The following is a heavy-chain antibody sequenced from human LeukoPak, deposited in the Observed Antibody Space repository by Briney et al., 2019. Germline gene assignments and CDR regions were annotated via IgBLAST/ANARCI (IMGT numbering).Heavy chain of an antibody. Sequence: PGGSLRLSCAASGFTFSNYAMNWVRQAPGKGLEWVSTISGSGGSTYYADSVKGRFTISRDNSKSTLYLQMNSLRAEETAVYYCAKFTSSGWSVDYWGQGTLVTISS. J-gene: IGHJ4*02. V-gene: IGHV3-23*01. CDR2: ISGSGGST. D-gene: IGHD6-19*01. CDR1: GFTFSNYA. CDR3: AKFTSSGWSVDY.